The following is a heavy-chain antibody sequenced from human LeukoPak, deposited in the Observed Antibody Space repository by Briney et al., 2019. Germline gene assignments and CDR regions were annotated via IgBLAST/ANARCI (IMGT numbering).Heavy chain of an antibody. Sequence: ASVKVSCKASGYTFTSYYMHWVRQAPGQGLEWMGKINPSGGSTSYAQKFQGRVTMTRDMSTSTVYMELSSLRSEDTAVYYCASIAVAGTPDFDYWGQGTLVTVSS. J-gene: IGHJ4*02. D-gene: IGHD6-19*01. CDR2: INPSGGST. CDR3: ASIAVAGTPDFDY. CDR1: GYTFTSYY. V-gene: IGHV1-46*01.